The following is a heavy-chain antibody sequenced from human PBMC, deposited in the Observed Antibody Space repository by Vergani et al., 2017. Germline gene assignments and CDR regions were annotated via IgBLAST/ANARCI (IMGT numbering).Heavy chain of an antibody. CDR3: AREGSRTRRENWFDP. J-gene: IGHJ5*02. D-gene: IGHD1-26*01. Sequence: QVQLQESGPGLVKPSQTLSLACTVSGGSVSSSYYYWSWIRQPAGKGLEWIGRIYISGSTSYNPSLKSRVTISGDTSKNQFSLKLTSVTAADTAVYYCAREGSRTRRENWFDPWGQGTLVTVSS. CDR1: GGSVSSSYYY. CDR2: IYISGST. V-gene: IGHV4-61*02.